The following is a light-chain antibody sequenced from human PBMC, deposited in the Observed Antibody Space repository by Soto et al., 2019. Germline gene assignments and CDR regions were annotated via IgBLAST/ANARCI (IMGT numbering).Light chain of an antibody. CDR1: HSVSLS. Sequence: EILLTQSPATLSVSLGDSCTLSYISSHSVSLSLAWYQMRPGQPPRLLIYGASTRATDIPARFSGSGSGTDFTLTISSLQSEDFAVYFCQQYHIWPSWTFGQGTKVDIK. V-gene: IGKV3-15*01. J-gene: IGKJ1*01. CDR3: QQYHIWPSWT. CDR2: GAS.